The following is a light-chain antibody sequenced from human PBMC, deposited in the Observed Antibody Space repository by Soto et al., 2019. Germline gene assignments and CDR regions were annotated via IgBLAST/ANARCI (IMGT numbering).Light chain of an antibody. Sequence: EIVLTQSPGTLSLSPGERATLSCRASQSVSSSYLAWHQQKPGQAPRLLIYGASSRATGIPDRFSGSGSGTDFTLTISRLEPEDVAVYYCQQYDLSPYTFGQGTKLEIK. V-gene: IGKV3-20*01. J-gene: IGKJ2*01. CDR3: QQYDLSPYT. CDR1: QSVSSSY. CDR2: GAS.